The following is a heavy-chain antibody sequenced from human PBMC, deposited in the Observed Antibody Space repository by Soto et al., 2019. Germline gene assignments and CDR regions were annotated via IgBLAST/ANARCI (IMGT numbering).Heavy chain of an antibody. Sequence: QVRLEQSRAEVKEPGASVKISCKASGYDFNSYSIHWLRQAPGQRPEYMGRINGGIGNTKFSQKFQDRLTISRDTSASAMYMELSNLTSEDTGVYYCARSSVTIDGLDFWGQGTLVIVSS. V-gene: IGHV1-3*01. CDR2: INGGIGNT. CDR1: GYDFNSYS. CDR3: ARSSVTIDGLDF. D-gene: IGHD4-17*01. J-gene: IGHJ4*02.